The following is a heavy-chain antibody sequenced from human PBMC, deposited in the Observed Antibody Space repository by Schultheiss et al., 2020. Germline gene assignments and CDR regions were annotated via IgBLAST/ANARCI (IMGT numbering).Heavy chain of an antibody. CDR2: IYYSGST. V-gene: IGHV4-59*08. Sequence: SETLSLTCTVSGGSISSYYWSWIRQPPGKGLEWIGYIYYSGSTNYNPSLKSRVTISVDTSKNQFSLKLNSVTAADTAVYYCARGSSFYYGSGSFPGHYGMDVWGQGTTVTVSS. D-gene: IGHD3-10*01. CDR3: ARGSSFYYGSGSFPGHYGMDV. J-gene: IGHJ6*02. CDR1: GGSISSYY.